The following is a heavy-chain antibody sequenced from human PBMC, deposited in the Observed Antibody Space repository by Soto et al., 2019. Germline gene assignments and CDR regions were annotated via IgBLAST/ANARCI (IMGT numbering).Heavy chain of an antibody. CDR2: ISSSSSYT. Sequence: PRGALRVASAASVFTFSDYYMSWIRQAPGKGLEWVSYISSSSSYTNYADSVNGRFTISIDNAKNSLYLQMNSLRAEDTAVYYCARFGRQQLVRIYDYWGQGTMVTVSS. J-gene: IGHJ4*02. D-gene: IGHD6-13*01. CDR3: ARFGRQQLVRIYDY. CDR1: VFTFSDYY. V-gene: IGHV3-11*06.